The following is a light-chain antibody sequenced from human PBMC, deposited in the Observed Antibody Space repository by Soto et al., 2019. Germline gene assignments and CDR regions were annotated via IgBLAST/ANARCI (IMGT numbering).Light chain of an antibody. CDR3: QQYEDLPLT. CDR1: QGINNY. Sequence: DIQMTQSPSSLSASVGDRVTITCQASQGINNYLNWYQQKPGKAPKLLIYDTSNLETGVPSRFSGSRSGTDFTFTIRGLQTEDIGTYYCQQYEDLPLTFGGGTKVEMK. J-gene: IGKJ4*01. CDR2: DTS. V-gene: IGKV1-33*01.